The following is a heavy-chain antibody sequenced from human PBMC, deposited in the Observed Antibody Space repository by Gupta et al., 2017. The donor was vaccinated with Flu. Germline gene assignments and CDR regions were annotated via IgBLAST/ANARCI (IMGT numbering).Heavy chain of an antibody. CDR1: GFSFSSAGVG. Sequence: QVTLKESGPVLVNPTETLTLTCTVSGFSFSSAGVGVSWIRQPPGKALEWLAHIFSNDGKSYSTSLKSRLTISKDTSKSRVVLTMTNMVPVETATYYCARIRGDLVRGVVISSLIDYWGQGILVTVSS. CDR3: ARIRGDLVRGVVISSLIDY. D-gene: IGHD3-10*01. V-gene: IGHV2-26*01. J-gene: IGHJ4*02. CDR2: IFSNDGK.